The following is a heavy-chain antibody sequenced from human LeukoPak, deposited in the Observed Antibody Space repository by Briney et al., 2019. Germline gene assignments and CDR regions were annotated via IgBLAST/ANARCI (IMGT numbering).Heavy chain of an antibody. V-gene: IGHV3-30-3*01. D-gene: IGHD6-13*01. CDR2: ISYDGSNK. CDR3: ARSIAAAGTEGH. J-gene: IGHJ4*02. CDR1: GFTFSSYA. Sequence: GGSLRLSCAASGFTFSSYAMHWVRQAPGKGLEWVAVISYDGSNKYYADSVKGRFTISRGNSKNTLYLQMNSLRAEDTAVYYCARSIAAAGTEGHWGQGTLVTISS.